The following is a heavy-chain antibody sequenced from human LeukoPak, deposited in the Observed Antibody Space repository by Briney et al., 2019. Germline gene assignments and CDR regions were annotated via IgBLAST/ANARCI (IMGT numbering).Heavy chain of an antibody. CDR1: GYTFTGYY. D-gene: IGHD6-19*01. CDR3: ARDSPPQLSSGWYSGQYGWFDP. Sequence: GASVKVSCKASGYTFTGYYMHWVRQAPGQGLEWMGWINPNSGGTNYAQKFQGRVTMTRDTSISTAYMELRSLRSDDTAVYYCARDSPPQLSSGWYSGQYGWFDPWGQGTLVTVSS. J-gene: IGHJ5*02. CDR2: INPNSGGT. V-gene: IGHV1-2*02.